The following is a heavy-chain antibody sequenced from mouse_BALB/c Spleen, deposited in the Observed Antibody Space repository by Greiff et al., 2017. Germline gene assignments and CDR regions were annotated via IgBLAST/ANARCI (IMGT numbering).Heavy chain of an antibody. CDR3: KRSAATAFDY. J-gene: IGHJ2*01. Sequence: QVQLQQSGAELVKPGASVKLSCKASGYTFTSYWMHWVKLRPGQGFEWIGEINPSNGGTNYNEKFKGKATLTADKSSSTAYMQLNSLTSEDSAVYFCKRSAATAFDYWGQGTTLTVSS. CDR1: GYTFTSYW. CDR2: INPSNGGT. V-gene: IGHV1-53*01. D-gene: IGHD1-2*01.